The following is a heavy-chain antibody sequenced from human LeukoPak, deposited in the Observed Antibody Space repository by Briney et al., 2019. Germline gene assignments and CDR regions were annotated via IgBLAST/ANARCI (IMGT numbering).Heavy chain of an antibody. CDR2: IWYDGSNK. Sequence: GGSLRLSCAASGFTFSSYGMHWVRQAPGKGLEWVAVIWYDGSNKYYAGSVKGRFTVSRDNSKNTLYLQMNSLRAEDTAVYYCARSGLLPAGGSYYDYWGQGTLVTVSS. D-gene: IGHD3-3*01. CDR1: GFTFSSYG. J-gene: IGHJ4*02. V-gene: IGHV3-33*01. CDR3: ARSGLLPAGGSYYDY.